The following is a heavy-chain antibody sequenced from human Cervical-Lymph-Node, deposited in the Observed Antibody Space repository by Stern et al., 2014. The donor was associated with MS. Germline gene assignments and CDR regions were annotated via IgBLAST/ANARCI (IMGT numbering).Heavy chain of an antibody. V-gene: IGHV5-51*01. CDR1: GYSLTSYW. CDR3: ASQFCSGGYCYPNDAFDI. Sequence: EVQLVESGAEVEKPGESLKISCKASGYSLTSYWIGWVRQMPGKGLEWMGIIYPGDSDTRYSPSFQGQVTISADKSISTAYLQWSSLKASDTAMYYCASQFCSGGYCYPNDAFDIWGQGTMVTVSS. CDR2: IYPGDSDT. D-gene: IGHD2-15*01. J-gene: IGHJ3*02.